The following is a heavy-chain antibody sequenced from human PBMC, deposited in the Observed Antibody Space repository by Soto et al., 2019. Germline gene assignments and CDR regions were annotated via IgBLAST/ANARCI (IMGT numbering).Heavy chain of an antibody. J-gene: IGHJ4*02. Sequence: QVQLVESGGGVVQPGRSLRLSCAASGFTFSSYAMHWVRQAPGKGLEWVAVISYDGSNKYYADSVKGRFTISRDNSKNTLYLQMNSLRAEDTAVYYCARVSSGWGFDYWGQGTPVTVSS. CDR1: GFTFSSYA. CDR3: ARVSSGWGFDY. D-gene: IGHD6-19*01. V-gene: IGHV3-30-3*01. CDR2: ISYDGSNK.